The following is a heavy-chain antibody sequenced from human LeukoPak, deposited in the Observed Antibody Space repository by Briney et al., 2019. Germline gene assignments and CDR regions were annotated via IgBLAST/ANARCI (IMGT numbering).Heavy chain of an antibody. Sequence: PSETLSLTCAVYGGSFSGYYWSWIRQPPGKGLEWIGEINHSGSTNYNPSLKSRVTMSVDTSKNQFSLKLSSVTAADTAVYYCARTPQYDYVWGSYRYGAFDIWGQGTMVTVSS. CDR2: INHSGST. V-gene: IGHV4-34*01. J-gene: IGHJ3*02. CDR3: ARTPQYDYVWGSYRYGAFDI. CDR1: GGSFSGYY. D-gene: IGHD3-16*02.